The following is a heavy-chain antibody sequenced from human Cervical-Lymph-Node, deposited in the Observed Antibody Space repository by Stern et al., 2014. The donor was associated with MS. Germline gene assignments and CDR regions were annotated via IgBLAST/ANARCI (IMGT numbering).Heavy chain of an antibody. CDR2: SRTKAKSYTT. J-gene: IGHJ4*02. Sequence: EVQLVESGGGLVQPGGSLRLSCAASGFSFSDFYMDWVRQAPGKGLEWVGRSRTKAKSYTTDYAASVKGRFTISRDDSKNSLYLQMNSLKTEDTAVYYCSRDSSGDYWGPGTLVTVSS. CDR3: SRDSSGDY. CDR1: GFSFSDFY. V-gene: IGHV3-72*01.